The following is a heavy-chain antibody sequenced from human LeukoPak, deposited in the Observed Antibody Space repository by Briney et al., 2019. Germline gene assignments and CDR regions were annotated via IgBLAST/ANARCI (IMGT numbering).Heavy chain of an antibody. CDR3: ARGGVAPSVGPFFRF. CDR1: RGSINSWGYS. Sequence: PSETLSLTCAVSRGSINSWGYSGSWIRQPPGKGLEWIGYMYHDGDTYYNPSLKGRVTISVDRSKNQFSLKVSSVTAADTAVYYCARGGVAPSVGPFFRFWGRGTLVTVSS. D-gene: IGHD1-26*01. V-gene: IGHV4-30-2*01. J-gene: IGHJ4*02. CDR2: MYHDGDT.